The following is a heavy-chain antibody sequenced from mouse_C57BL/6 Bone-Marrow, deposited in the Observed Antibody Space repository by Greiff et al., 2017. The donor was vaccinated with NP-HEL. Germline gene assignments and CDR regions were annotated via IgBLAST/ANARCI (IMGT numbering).Heavy chain of an antibody. CDR2: IHPNSGST. CDR1: GYTFTSYW. Sequence: QVQLQQPGAELVKPGASVKLSCKASGYTFTSYWMHWVKQRPGQGLEWIGMIHPNSGSTNYNEKFKSKATLTVDKSSSTAYMQLSSLTSEDSAVYYCAYYDYPHWYFDVWGTGTTVTVSS. D-gene: IGHD2-4*01. CDR3: AYYDYPHWYFDV. J-gene: IGHJ1*03. V-gene: IGHV1-64*01.